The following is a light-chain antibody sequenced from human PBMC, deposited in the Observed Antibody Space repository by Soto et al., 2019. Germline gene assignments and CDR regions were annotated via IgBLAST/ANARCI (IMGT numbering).Light chain of an antibody. CDR2: DVS. CDR3: QQYSNFAT. V-gene: IGKV1-5*01. Sequence: DIQMTQYPSTLSASVGGRVTISCRASQSISSWLAWYQQKPGRAPKVLIYDVSTLERGVPSRFSGSQFGSEFTLTISGLQPDDFATYYCQQYSNFATFGQGTKVDIK. J-gene: IGKJ1*01. CDR1: QSISSW.